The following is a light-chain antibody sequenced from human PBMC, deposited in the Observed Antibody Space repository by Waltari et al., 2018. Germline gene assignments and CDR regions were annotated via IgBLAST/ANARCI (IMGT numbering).Light chain of an antibody. Sequence: EIVLTQSPDILSLSPGERATLSCRASQSVSRSLAWYQQKPGQAPRLLIYGASSRATGIPDRFSGGGSGTDFSLTISRLGPEDFAVYYCQHYVRLPATFGQGTKVEIK. CDR2: GAS. J-gene: IGKJ1*01. CDR3: QHYVRLPAT. CDR1: QSVSRS. V-gene: IGKV3-20*01.